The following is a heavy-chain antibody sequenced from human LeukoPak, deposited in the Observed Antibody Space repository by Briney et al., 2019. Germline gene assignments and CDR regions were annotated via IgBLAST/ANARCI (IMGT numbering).Heavy chain of an antibody. D-gene: IGHD4-17*01. J-gene: IGHJ4*02. CDR1: GLTFSNYG. CDR2: IRYDGRNK. CDR3: ARDFGYGDFDY. Sequence: GGSLRLSCAAAGLTFSNYGMHWVRQAPGKGLQWVAYIRYDGRNKYSADSVKGRFTIYRDSSKSTLYLQMNSLRAEDTAVYYCARDFGYGDFDYWGQGTLVTVSS. V-gene: IGHV3-30*02.